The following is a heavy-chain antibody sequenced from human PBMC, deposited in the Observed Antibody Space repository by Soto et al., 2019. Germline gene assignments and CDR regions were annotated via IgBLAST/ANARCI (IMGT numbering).Heavy chain of an antibody. D-gene: IGHD6-13*01. V-gene: IGHV1-69*13. CDR3: ARGFRYSTYSWFDP. CDR1: GGTFSSYA. J-gene: IGHJ5*02. Sequence: GASVKVSCKASGGTFSSYAISWLRQSAGQGLEWMGGIIPIFGTANYAQKFQGRVTITADESTSTAYMELSSLRSEDTAAYYCARGFRYSTYSWFDPWGQGTLVTVSS. CDR2: IIPIFGTA.